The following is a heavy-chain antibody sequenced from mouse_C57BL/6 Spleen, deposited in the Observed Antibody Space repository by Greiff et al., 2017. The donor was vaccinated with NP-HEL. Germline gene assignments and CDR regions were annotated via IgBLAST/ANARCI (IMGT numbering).Heavy chain of an antibody. D-gene: IGHD1-1*01. J-gene: IGHJ4*01. CDR1: GFNIKDDY. CDR3: TPPYPYGSSPYYAMDY. V-gene: IGHV14-4*01. Sequence: EVQLQQSGAELVRPGASVKLSCTASGFNIKDDYMHWVKQRPEQGLEWIGWIDPENGDTEYASKFQGKTTITADTSSKPAYLQLSSLTSEDTAVYYCTPPYPYGSSPYYAMDYWGQGTSVTVSS. CDR2: IDPENGDT.